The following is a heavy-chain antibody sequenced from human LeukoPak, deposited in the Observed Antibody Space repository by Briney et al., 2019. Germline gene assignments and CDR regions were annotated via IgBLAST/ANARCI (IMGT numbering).Heavy chain of an antibody. CDR2: IWSDGSNK. J-gene: IGHJ4*02. D-gene: IGHD6-13*01. CDR1: GFTFSSYG. V-gene: IGHV3-33*06. CDR3: AKMGCSSTCYTDY. Sequence: ETGQSLRLSCAASGFTFSSYGMHWVRQAPGKGLEWVAVIWSDGSNKYYADSVKGRFTISRDNSKNTLYLQMDSLRADDTAVYYCAKMGCSSTCYTDYWGQGTLVTVSS.